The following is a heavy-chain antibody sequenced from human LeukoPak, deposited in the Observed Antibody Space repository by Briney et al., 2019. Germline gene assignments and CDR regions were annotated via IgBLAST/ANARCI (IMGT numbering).Heavy chain of an antibody. D-gene: IGHD3-10*01. CDR3: ARLTYGSGTYRTDF. Sequence: SETLSLTCTVSGGSISSYYWSWIRQPPGKGLEWIGYIYYSGSTNYNPSLESRVTISVDTSKNQFSLKLSSVTAADTSVYYCARLTYGSGTYRTDFWGQGTQVTVSS. CDR1: GGSISSYY. CDR2: IYYSGST. V-gene: IGHV4-59*08. J-gene: IGHJ4*02.